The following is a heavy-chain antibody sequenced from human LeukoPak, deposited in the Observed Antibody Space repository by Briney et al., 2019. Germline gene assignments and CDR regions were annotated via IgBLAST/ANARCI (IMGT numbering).Heavy chain of an antibody. CDR1: GFTFSHYS. D-gene: IGHD1-14*01. CDR3: ARGVPDDY. J-gene: IGHJ4*02. V-gene: IGHV3-21*01. CDR2: ISRTSSDI. Sequence: GGSLRLSCAASGFTFSHYSMGRVCQAPGKGLEWVSSISRTSSDIYYADSVKGRFTISRDNAKNSLYLQMNSLRAEDTAVYYCARGVPDDYWGQGTLVTVSS.